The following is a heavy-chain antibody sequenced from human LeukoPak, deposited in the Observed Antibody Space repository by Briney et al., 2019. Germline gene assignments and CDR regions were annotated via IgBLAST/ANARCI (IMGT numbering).Heavy chain of an antibody. CDR2: IYYSGST. Sequence: SETLSLTCTVSGGSISSYYWSWIRQPPGKGLEWIGYIYYSGSTNYNPSLKSRVTISVDTSKNQFSLKLGSVTAADTAVYYCARGHQWLVNWYFDLWGRGTLVTVSS. J-gene: IGHJ2*01. D-gene: IGHD6-19*01. CDR3: ARGHQWLVNWYFDL. V-gene: IGHV4-59*01. CDR1: GGSISSYY.